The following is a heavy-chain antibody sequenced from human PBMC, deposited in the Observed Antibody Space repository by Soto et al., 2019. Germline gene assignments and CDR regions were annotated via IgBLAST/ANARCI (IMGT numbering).Heavy chain of an antibody. CDR3: VPSNRKDYGMDV. CDR1: GYSFTSYW. CDR2: IDPSDSYT. D-gene: IGHD7-27*01. V-gene: IGHV5-10-1*01. J-gene: IGHJ6*02. Sequence: PGESLKISCKGSGYSFTSYWISWVRQMPGKGLEWMGRIDPSDSYTNYSPSLQGHVTISADKSISTAYLQWSSLKASDTAMYYWVPSNRKDYGMDVWGQGTTVTVSS.